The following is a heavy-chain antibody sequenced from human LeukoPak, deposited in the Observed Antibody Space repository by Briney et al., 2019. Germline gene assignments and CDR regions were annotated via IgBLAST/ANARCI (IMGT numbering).Heavy chain of an antibody. V-gene: IGHV4-30-4*08. D-gene: IGHD6-13*01. Sequence: PSQTLSLTCTVSGGSLSSGDYYWSWTRQPPGNGLEWLGYIYYSGSTYYNPALKSRVTISVDTSKNQSSLKLSSVTAADTAVYYCARDHLAAARPRINYFDYWGQGTLVTVSS. CDR2: IYYSGST. J-gene: IGHJ4*02. CDR1: GGSLSSGDYY. CDR3: ARDHLAAARPRINYFDY.